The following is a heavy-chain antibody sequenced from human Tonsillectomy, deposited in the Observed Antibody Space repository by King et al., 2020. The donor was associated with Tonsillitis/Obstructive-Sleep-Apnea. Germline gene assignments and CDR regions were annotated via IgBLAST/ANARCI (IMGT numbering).Heavy chain of an antibody. CDR3: AKDSSAGRYYDCWSGARAFDY. CDR2: IRGEGGST. V-gene: IGHV3-43*02. CDR1: GFTLEDYA. D-gene: IGHD3-3*01. Sequence: VQLVESGGGVVQPGGSLRLSCAASGFTLEDYAMHWVRQAPGKGLEWVSLIRGEGGSTNYADSVKGRFTIPRDNSKNPLYLQMNRLRTEDTALYYCAKDSSAGRYYDCWSGARAFDYWGQGTLVTVSS. J-gene: IGHJ4*02.